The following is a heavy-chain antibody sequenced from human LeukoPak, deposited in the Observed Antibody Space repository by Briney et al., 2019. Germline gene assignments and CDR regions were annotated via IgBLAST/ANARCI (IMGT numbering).Heavy chain of an antibody. J-gene: IGHJ4*02. Sequence: GGSLRLSCGASGFVFDTHDMHWVRQAPGKGLEWVAFIRSDGYHTYYADSVKGRFTITRVNSKNTLYLQMNSLRLEDMAVYYCAKPSGSGVDYWGRGTRVTVSS. D-gene: IGHD1-26*01. CDR3: AKPSGSGVDY. V-gene: IGHV3-30*02. CDR1: GFVFDTHD. CDR2: IRSDGYHT.